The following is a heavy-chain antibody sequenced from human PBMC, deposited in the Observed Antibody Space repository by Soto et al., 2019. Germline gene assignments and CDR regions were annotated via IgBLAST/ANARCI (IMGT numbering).Heavy chain of an antibody. J-gene: IGHJ3*02. CDR1: GGTFSSYA. D-gene: IGHD2-21*01. CDR3: ARVVGYFGGECPPHRRAFAI. Sequence: GGSLRLSCAASGGTFSSYAMHWVRQAPGKGLEYVSAISSNGGSTYYADSVKGRFTVSRDNSKNTLYLQMGSLRAEDMAVYYCARVVGYFGGECPPHRRAFAIWGQGTMVNVSS. V-gene: IGHV3-64*02. CDR2: ISSNGGST.